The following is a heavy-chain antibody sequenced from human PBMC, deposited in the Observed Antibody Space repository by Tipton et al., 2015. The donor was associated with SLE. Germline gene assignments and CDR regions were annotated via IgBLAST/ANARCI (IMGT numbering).Heavy chain of an antibody. Sequence: SLRLSCAASGFTFTNFEMPWVRQAPGKGLEWISHISSSDTTIYYADSVKGRFTISRDNTKNSLSLQMNSLRAEDTAVYYCARDFLGGAHDSLDIWGQGTMVTVAS. CDR2: ISSSDTTI. CDR3: ARDFLGGAHDSLDI. D-gene: IGHD3-16*01. J-gene: IGHJ3*02. V-gene: IGHV3-48*03. CDR1: GFTFTNFE.